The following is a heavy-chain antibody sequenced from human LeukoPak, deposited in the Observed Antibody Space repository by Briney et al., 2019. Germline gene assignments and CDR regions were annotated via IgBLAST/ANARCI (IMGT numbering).Heavy chain of an antibody. CDR1: GFTSSSYG. V-gene: IGHV3-21*01. Sequence: GGSLRLSCAASGFTSSSYGMSWVRQAPGKGLEWVSSISSSSSYIYYADSVKGRFTISRDNAKNSLYLQMNSLRAEDTAVYYCARRNWSDSDAFDIWGQGTMVTVSS. J-gene: IGHJ3*02. D-gene: IGHD3-3*01. CDR2: ISSSSSYI. CDR3: ARRNWSDSDAFDI.